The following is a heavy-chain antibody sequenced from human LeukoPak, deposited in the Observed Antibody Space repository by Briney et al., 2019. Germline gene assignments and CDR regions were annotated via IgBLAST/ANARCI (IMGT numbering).Heavy chain of an antibody. CDR2: IMPIFGTA. CDR1: GGTFSSYA. D-gene: IGHD1-20*01. J-gene: IGHJ6*04. V-gene: IGHV1-69*13. Sequence: SVKVSCKASGGTFSSYAISWVRQAPGQGLEWMGGIMPIFGTANYAQKFQGRVTITADESTSTAYMELSSLRSEDTAVYYCATSITGTTGASWYYYYGMDVWGKGTTVTVSS. CDR3: ATSITGTTGASWYYYYGMDV.